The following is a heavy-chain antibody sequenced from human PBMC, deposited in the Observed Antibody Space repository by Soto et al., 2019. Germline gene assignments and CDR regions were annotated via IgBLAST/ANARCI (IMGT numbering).Heavy chain of an antibody. CDR3: ARDGMKWDSSSWNHWGW. V-gene: IGHV3-21*01. CDR1: EFTFSSYS. D-gene: IGHD6-13*01. CDR2: ISSSSSYI. J-gene: IGHJ4*02. Sequence: EVQLVESGGGLVKPGGSLRLSCAASEFTFSSYSFNWVRQAPGKGLEWVSSISSSSSYIYYADSVKGRFTISRDDAKNSLYLQMNSLRVEDTALYYCARDGMKWDSSSWNHWGWWGQGTLVTVSS.